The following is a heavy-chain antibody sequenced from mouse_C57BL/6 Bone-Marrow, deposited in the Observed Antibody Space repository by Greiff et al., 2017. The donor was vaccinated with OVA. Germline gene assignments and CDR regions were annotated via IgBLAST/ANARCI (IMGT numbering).Heavy chain of an antibody. V-gene: IGHV1-5*01. J-gene: IGHJ1*03. D-gene: IGHD1-1*01. CDR2: IYPGNSDT. CDR3: TRKGDLLLRDWYFDV. CDR1: GYTFTSYW. Sequence: VQLQQSGTVLARPGASVKMSCKTSGYTFTSYWMHWVKQRPGQGLEWIGAIYPGNSDTSYNQKFKGKAKLTAVTSASTAYMELSSLTNEDSAVDYCTRKGDLLLRDWYFDVWGTGTTVTVSS.